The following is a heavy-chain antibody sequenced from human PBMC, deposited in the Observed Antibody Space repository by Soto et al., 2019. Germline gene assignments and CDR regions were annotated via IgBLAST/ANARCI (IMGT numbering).Heavy chain of an antibody. D-gene: IGHD3-10*01. J-gene: IGHJ6*02. CDR2: IIPIFGTA. CDR1: GGTFSSYA. CDR3: ARENQYHYGSGGRAYYYYGMDV. Sequence: QVQLVQSGAEVKKPGSSVKVSCKASGGTFSSYAISWVRQAPGQGLEWMGGIIPIFGTANYAQKFQGRVTITADESTSTAYMELSSLRSEDTAVYYCARENQYHYGSGGRAYYYYGMDVWGQGTTVTVSS. V-gene: IGHV1-69*12.